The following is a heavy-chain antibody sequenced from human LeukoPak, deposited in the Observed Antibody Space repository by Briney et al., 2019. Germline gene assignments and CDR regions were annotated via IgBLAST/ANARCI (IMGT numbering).Heavy chain of an antibody. CDR1: GGSISSGGYY. V-gene: IGHV4-30-4*08. CDR3: AGTYYYDMGHSNGAFDI. CDR2: IYYSGST. J-gene: IGHJ3*02. Sequence: SATLSLTCTVSGGSISSGGYYWSLLRQPPGEVLEWLGYIYYSGSTYYNPSLKSRVTISVDTSKNQFSLKLSSLTAVHTALYYCAGTYYYDMGHSNGAFDIRGQGTMVTVSS. D-gene: IGHD3-22*01.